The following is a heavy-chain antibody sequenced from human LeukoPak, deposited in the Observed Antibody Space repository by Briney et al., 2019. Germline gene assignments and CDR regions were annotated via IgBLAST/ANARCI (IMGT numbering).Heavy chain of an antibody. J-gene: IGHJ3*02. V-gene: IGHV1-58*02. D-gene: IGHD2-21*02. CDR1: GFTFTSSA. CDR2: IVVGSGNT. Sequence: SVKASCKASGFTFTSSAMQWVRQARGQRLEWIGWIVVGSGNTNYAQKFQERVTITRDMSTSTAYMELSSLRSEDTAVYYCAADIVVVTATRDLDAFDIWGQGTMVTVSS. CDR3: AADIVVVTATRDLDAFDI.